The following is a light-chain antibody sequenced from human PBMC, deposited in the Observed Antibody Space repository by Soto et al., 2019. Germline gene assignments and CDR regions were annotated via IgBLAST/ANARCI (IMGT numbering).Light chain of an antibody. Sequence: QSALTQPPSASGSPGQSVTISCTGTSSDVGYYNYVSWSQQHPGKAPKLMIYEVTKRPSGVPDRFSGSKSGNTASLTVSGLQAEDEADYYCCSYAGSNNFVLFGGGTKLTVL. CDR2: EVT. CDR1: SSDVGYYNY. CDR3: CSYAGSNNFVL. V-gene: IGLV2-8*01. J-gene: IGLJ2*01.